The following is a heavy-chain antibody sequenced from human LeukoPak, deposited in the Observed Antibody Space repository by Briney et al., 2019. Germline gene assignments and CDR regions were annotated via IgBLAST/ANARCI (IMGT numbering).Heavy chain of an antibody. CDR1: DYSISNGDY. D-gene: IGHD3-22*01. Sequence: SETLSLTCAVSDYSISNGDYRGLIRPPPGEGLELIGSVYHSGSTHYSPSLRSRVTIPVDTSKNQFSLMLTAVTAADTAVYYCARNDSSGYFDYWGQGTLVTVSS. J-gene: IGHJ4*02. CDR2: VYHSGST. V-gene: IGHV4-38-2*01. CDR3: ARNDSSGYFDY.